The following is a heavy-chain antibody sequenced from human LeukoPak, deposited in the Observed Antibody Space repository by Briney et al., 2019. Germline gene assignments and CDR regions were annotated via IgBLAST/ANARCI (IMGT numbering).Heavy chain of an antibody. J-gene: IGHJ4*02. CDR3: ARGLRDVTIFGVVTPRYYFDY. CDR1: GYTFTSYY. CDR2: INPSGAYT. Sequence: GASVKVSCKASGYTFTSYYLHWVRQAPGQGLEWMGLINPSGAYTSSAQKFQGRVTMTRDTSTSTVYMELSSLRSEDTAVYYCARGLRDVTIFGVVTPRYYFDYWGQGTLVTVSS. D-gene: IGHD3-3*01. V-gene: IGHV1-46*01.